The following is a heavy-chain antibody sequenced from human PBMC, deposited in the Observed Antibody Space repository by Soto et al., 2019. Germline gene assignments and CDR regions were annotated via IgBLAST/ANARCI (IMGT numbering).Heavy chain of an antibody. CDR1: GGSIGSYY. Sequence: SETLSLTCTVSGGSIGSYYWSWIRQPPGKGLEWIGYIYYSGSTNYNPSLKSRVTISVDTSKNQFSLKLSSVTAADTAVYYCARVPYDFWSGYPPYGMDVWGQGTTVTVSS. CDR3: ARVPYDFWSGYPPYGMDV. D-gene: IGHD3-3*01. CDR2: IYYSGST. V-gene: IGHV4-59*01. J-gene: IGHJ6*02.